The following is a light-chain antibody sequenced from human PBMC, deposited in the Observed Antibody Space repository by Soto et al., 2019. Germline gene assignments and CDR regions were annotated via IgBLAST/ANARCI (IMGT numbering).Light chain of an antibody. Sequence: QSVLTQPPSASGTPGQRVTISCSGSTSNIGSNPVNWYQQLPGTAPKLLIYSSSQRPSGVPDRFSGSRSGTSASLAISGLQSEDEADYYCAAWDDSLHGHVFGTGTKLTVL. J-gene: IGLJ1*01. V-gene: IGLV1-44*01. CDR3: AAWDDSLHGHV. CDR2: SSS. CDR1: TSNIGSNP.